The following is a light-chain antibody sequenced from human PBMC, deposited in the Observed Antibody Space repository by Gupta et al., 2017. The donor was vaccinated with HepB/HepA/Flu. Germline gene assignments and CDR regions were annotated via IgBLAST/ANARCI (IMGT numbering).Light chain of an antibody. CDR3: QRRSNWLT. CDR1: QSVSSY. Sequence: EIVLTQSPAILSLSPGERATLSCRASQSVSSYLAWYQQKPGQAPRLLIYDASNRATGIPARCSGSGSGTDFTLTISSLEPEDFAVYYCQRRSNWLTFGGGTKVEIK. J-gene: IGKJ4*01. V-gene: IGKV3-11*01. CDR2: DAS.